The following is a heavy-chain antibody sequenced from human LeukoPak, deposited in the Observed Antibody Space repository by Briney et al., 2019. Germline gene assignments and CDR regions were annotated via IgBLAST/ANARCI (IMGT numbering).Heavy chain of an antibody. Sequence: GGSLRLSCAASGFTFSSYGMHWVRQAPGKGLEWVAVIWYDGSNKYCADSVKGRFTISRDNSKNTLYLQMNSLRAEDTAVYYCARGGRDGYNYEFYFDYWGQGTLVTVSS. CDR2: IWYDGSNK. D-gene: IGHD5-24*01. J-gene: IGHJ4*02. CDR3: ARGGRDGYNYEFYFDY. V-gene: IGHV3-33*01. CDR1: GFTFSSYG.